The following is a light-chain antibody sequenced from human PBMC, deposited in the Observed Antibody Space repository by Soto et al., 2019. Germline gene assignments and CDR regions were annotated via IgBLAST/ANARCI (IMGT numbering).Light chain of an antibody. CDR1: QNIERW. V-gene: IGKV1-5*01. CDR2: DVS. J-gene: IGKJ4*01. CDR3: QQCDSTPQT. Sequence: DIQMTQSPSTLSASVGDRVTITCRASQNIERWLAWYQQKPGKAPKLLLYDVSSLESGVPSRFSGSGSGTEFILTISTLQPEDFATYYCQQCDSTPQTFGGGTKVEI.